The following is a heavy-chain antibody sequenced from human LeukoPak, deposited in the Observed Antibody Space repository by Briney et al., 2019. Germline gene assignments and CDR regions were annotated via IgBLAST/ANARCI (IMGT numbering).Heavy chain of an antibody. CDR2: IYYSGST. V-gene: IGHV4-59*01. Sequence: SETLSLACTVSGASISMYHWSWIRQTPGKGLEWIGYIYYSGSTNYNAPLKSRVSISVDTSRNQFSLTVNSVTAADTAVYFCARDARYYGSSSYTFSYFDYWGQGILVTVSS. CDR3: ARDARYYGSSSYTFSYFDY. J-gene: IGHJ4*02. CDR1: GASISMYH. D-gene: IGHD3-22*01.